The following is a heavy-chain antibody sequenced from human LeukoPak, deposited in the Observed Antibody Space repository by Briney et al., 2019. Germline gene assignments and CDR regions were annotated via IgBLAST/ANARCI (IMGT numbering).Heavy chain of an antibody. D-gene: IGHD6-6*01. J-gene: IGHJ6*02. V-gene: IGHV1-8*01. Sequence: ASVKVSCKASGYTFTSYDINWVRQATGQGLEWMGWMNPNSGNTGYAQKFQGRVTKTRNTSISTAYMELSSLRSEDTAVYYCAREGGSSLYCYGMDVWGQGTTVTVSS. CDR1: GYTFTSYD. CDR2: MNPNSGNT. CDR3: AREGGSSLYCYGMDV.